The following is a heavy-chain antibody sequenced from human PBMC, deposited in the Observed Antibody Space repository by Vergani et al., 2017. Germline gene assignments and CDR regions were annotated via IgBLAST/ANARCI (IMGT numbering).Heavy chain of an antibody. Sequence: ELQLVESGGGLVQPGGSLRLSCAASGSTVSGNYMTWVRQAPGKGLEWVSHIYSGDETYYADSVKGRVTISRDTSKNSLYLQMNSLRAEDTAVYYCARADILTGWSWFDPWGQGTLVTVSS. D-gene: IGHD3-9*01. V-gene: IGHV3-66*01. CDR1: GSTVSGNY. J-gene: IGHJ5*02. CDR3: ARADILTGWSWFDP. CDR2: IYSGDET.